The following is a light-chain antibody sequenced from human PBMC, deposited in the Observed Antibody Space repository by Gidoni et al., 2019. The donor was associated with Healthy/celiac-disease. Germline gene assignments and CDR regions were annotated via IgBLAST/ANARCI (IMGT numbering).Light chain of an antibody. Sequence: EIVLTQSPGTLSLSPGERATLSCRASQSVSSRFLAWYQQKPGQAPRLLIYGAFSRATGIPDRFSGSGSGTDFTLTISRVEPEDFAVYYCQHYGSSPPITFGQGTRLEIK. V-gene: IGKV3-20*01. CDR3: QHYGSSPPIT. CDR1: QSVSSRF. CDR2: GAF. J-gene: IGKJ5*01.